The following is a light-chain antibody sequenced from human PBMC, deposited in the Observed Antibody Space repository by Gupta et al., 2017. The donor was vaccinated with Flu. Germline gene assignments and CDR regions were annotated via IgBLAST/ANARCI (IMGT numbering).Light chain of an antibody. CDR2: MGS. V-gene: IGKV2-28*01. J-gene: IGKJ4*01. Sequence: VTPGEPASISCRSSQSLLNSNGNNYLDWYVQKPGQSPQLLIYMGSNRASGVPDRFSGSGSGTDFTLRISRVEADDVGVYYCMQALQTPLTFGGGTKVEIK. CDR1: QSLLNSNGNNY. CDR3: MQALQTPLT.